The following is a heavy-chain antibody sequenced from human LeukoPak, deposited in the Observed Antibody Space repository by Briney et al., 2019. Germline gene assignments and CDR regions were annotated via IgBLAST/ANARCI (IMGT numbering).Heavy chain of an antibody. CDR2: IYYSGST. D-gene: IGHD3-16*02. CDR1: GGSISSSSYY. Sequence: SETLSLTCTVSGGSISSSSYYWGWIRQPPGKGLEWIGSIYYSGSTYYNPSLKSRVTISVDTSKNQFSLKLSSVTAADTAVYYCARMVYVWGSYPAYWGQGTLVTVSS. J-gene: IGHJ4*02. CDR3: ARMVYVWGSYPAY. V-gene: IGHV4-39*07.